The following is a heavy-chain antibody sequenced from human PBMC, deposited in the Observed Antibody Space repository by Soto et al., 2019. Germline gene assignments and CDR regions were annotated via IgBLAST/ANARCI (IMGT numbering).Heavy chain of an antibody. CDR2: IRSKAYGGTT. CDR3: TTNYYDSSGYDNWFDP. V-gene: IGHV3-49*03. D-gene: IGHD3-22*01. J-gene: IGHJ5*02. Sequence: PGGSLRLSCTASGFTFGDYAMSWFRQAPGKGLEWVDFIRSKAYGGTTEYAASVKGRFTISRDDSKSIAYLQMNSLKTEDTAVYYCTTNYYDSSGYDNWFDPWGQGTLVTVSS. CDR1: GFTFGDYA.